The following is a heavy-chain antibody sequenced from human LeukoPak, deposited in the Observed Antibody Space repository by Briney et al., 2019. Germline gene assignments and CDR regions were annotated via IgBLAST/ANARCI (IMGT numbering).Heavy chain of an antibody. CDR1: GGSISSSSYY. Sequence: SETLSLTCTVSGGSISSSSYYWGWIRQPPGKGLEWIGSIYYSGSTYYNPSLKSRVTISVDTSKNQFSLKLSSVTAADTAVYYCARRFKTTVVTPGPEDWFDPWGQGTLVTVSS. V-gene: IGHV4-39*01. CDR3: ARRFKTTVVTPGPEDWFDP. J-gene: IGHJ5*02. D-gene: IGHD4-23*01. CDR2: IYYSGST.